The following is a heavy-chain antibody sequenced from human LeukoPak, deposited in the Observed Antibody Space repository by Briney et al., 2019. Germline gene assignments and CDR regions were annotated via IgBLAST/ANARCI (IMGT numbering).Heavy chain of an antibody. Sequence: GGSLRLSCAASGSTFSSYAMSWVRQAPGKGLEWVSAISGSGGSTYYADSVKGRFTISRDNSKNTLYLQMNSLRAEDTAVYYCAKDDNYSGWYPYPDYWGQGTLVTVSS. J-gene: IGHJ4*02. V-gene: IGHV3-23*01. CDR3: AKDDNYSGWYPYPDY. CDR1: GSTFSSYA. D-gene: IGHD6-19*01. CDR2: ISGSGGST.